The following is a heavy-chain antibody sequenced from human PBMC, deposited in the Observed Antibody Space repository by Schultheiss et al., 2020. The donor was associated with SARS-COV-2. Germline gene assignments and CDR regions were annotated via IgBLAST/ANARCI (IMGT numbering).Heavy chain of an antibody. CDR2: ISSSSSYI. Sequence: GGSLRLSCAASGFTFSSYGMHWVRQAPGKGLEWVSSISSSSSYIYYADSVKGRFTISRDNSKNSLYLQMNSLRAEDTALYYCAKDRSSGWASAPDYWGQGTLVTVSS. CDR3: AKDRSSGWASAPDY. D-gene: IGHD6-19*01. V-gene: IGHV3-21*04. J-gene: IGHJ4*02. CDR1: GFTFSSYG.